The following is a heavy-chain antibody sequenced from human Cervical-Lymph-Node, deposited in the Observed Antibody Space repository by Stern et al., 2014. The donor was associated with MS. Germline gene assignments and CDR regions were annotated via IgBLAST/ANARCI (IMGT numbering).Heavy chain of an antibody. Sequence: VQLVQSGAGARAPAASMTVSCTASGYIFTDYYLHWVRQAPGQGLEWLGWINPNSGGTNYSQNVLGRVTMTRAKTITTHYMDLRWLGSADTAVYYCARGSGTAYDLRVDYWGQGTLVTVSS. CDR1: GYIFTDYY. D-gene: IGHD3-3*01. CDR2: INPNSGGT. CDR3: ARGSGTAYDLRVDY. J-gene: IGHJ4*01. V-gene: IGHV1-2*02.